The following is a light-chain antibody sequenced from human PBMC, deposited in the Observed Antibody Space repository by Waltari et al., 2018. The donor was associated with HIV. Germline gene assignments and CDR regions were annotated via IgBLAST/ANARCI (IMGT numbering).Light chain of an antibody. J-gene: IGLJ1*01. CDR1: SSNIEKNA. Sequence: QSVLTQPPSVSGAPGQRVTISCSGGSSNIEKNAVNWYQHLPGKAPKLLIYYDDLLCSGVSDRFSGSKSGASASLAISGRQADEDADYYCAAWDDSLNSVVFGTGTMVTGL. CDR3: AAWDDSLNSVV. CDR2: YDD. V-gene: IGLV1-36*01.